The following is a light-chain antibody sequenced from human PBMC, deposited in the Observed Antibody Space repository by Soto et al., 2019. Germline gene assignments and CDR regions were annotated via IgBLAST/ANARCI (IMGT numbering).Light chain of an antibody. J-gene: IGKJ2*01. CDR1: QSVSSSY. V-gene: IGKV3-20*01. CDR2: GAS. CDR3: QQYGNSPRYT. Sequence: EIVLTQSPGTLSLSPGERATLSCRASQSVSSSYLAWYQQKPGQAPRLLIYGASSRATGIPDRFSGSGSGTDLTLTISRLEPEDFAVYYCQQYGNSPRYTFGQGTKLEIK.